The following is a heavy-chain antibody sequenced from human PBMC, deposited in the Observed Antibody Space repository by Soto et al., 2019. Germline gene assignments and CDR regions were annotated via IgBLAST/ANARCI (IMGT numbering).Heavy chain of an antibody. Sequence: SVKVSCKASGYSFTDYHMHWVRQAPGQGLEWMGWINPNSGGTKSAEKFQGRVTMTRDTSISTAYMELSRLTSDDTAVYYCASAAVTGTAGLDFWGQGTQVTVSS. J-gene: IGHJ4*02. V-gene: IGHV1-2*02. CDR3: ASAAVTGTAGLDF. CDR2: INPNSGGT. CDR1: GYSFTDYH. D-gene: IGHD6-19*01.